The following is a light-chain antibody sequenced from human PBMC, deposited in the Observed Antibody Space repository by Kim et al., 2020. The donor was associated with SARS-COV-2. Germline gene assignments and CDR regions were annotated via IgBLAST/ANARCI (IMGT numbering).Light chain of an antibody. CDR2: GKN. J-gene: IGLJ2*01. CDR3: DSQYSNDNVV. Sequence: SSELTQDPAVSVALGQTVRITCQGDSLRSYYATWYQQKPGLAPRLVIYGKNNRPSWIPDRFSGSSSVNTASLTITRTLAGDEGDYYCDSQYSNDNVVFGG. V-gene: IGLV3-19*01. CDR1: SLRSYY.